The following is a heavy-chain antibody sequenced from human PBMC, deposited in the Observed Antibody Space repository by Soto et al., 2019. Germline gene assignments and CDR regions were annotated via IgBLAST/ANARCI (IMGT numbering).Heavy chain of an antibody. J-gene: IGHJ4*02. D-gene: IGHD3-9*01. CDR3: AKDGRYFDWLLRKNYYFDY. V-gene: IGHV3-23*01. Sequence: LRLSCAASGFTFSSYAMSWVRQAPGKGLEWVSAISGSGGSTYYADSVKGRFTISRDNSKNTLYLQMNSLRAEDTAVYYCAKDGRYFDWLLRKNYYFDYWGQGTLVTVSS. CDR2: ISGSGGST. CDR1: GFTFSSYA.